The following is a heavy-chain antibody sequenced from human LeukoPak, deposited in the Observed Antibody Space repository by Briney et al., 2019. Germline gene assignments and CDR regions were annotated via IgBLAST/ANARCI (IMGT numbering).Heavy chain of an antibody. D-gene: IGHD6-6*01. Sequence: GGSLRLSCAASGFTFKNYAMNWVRQSPGQGLEWVSTISGDAVTSWYADSVKGRFTVSRDNSKNTLYLQMSSLRAEDTAVYYCAKGVGIAARPPFDYWGQGTLVTVSS. CDR3: AKGVGIAARPPFDY. J-gene: IGHJ4*02. CDR1: GFTFKNYA. CDR2: ISGDAVTS. V-gene: IGHV3-23*01.